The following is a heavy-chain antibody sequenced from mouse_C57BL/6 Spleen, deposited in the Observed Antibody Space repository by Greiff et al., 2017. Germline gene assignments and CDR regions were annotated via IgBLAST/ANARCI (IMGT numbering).Heavy chain of an antibody. J-gene: IGHJ2*01. V-gene: IGHV3-6*01. Sequence: EVKLMESGPGLVKPSQSLSLTCSVTGYSITSGYYWNWIRQFPGNKLEWMGYISYDGSNNYNPSLKNRISITRDTSKNQFFLKLNSVTTEDTATYYCARGGVYYGFDYWGQGTTLTVSS. CDR2: ISYDGSN. CDR1: GYSITSGYY. CDR3: ARGGVYYGFDY. D-gene: IGHD2-1*01.